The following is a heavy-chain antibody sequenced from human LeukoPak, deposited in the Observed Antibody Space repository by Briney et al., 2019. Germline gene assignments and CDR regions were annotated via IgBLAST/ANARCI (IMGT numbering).Heavy chain of an antibody. V-gene: IGHV3-53*01. Sequence: GGSLRLSCAASGFTVSSNYMSWVRQAPGKGLEWVSVVYGGGSTSYADSVKGRFTISRDNSKNTLYLQMNSLRAGDTAVYYCTRGGTSTYYYYGMNVWGQGTTVTVSS. CDR2: VYGGGST. CDR1: GFTVSSNY. J-gene: IGHJ6*02. CDR3: TRGGTSTYYYYGMNV.